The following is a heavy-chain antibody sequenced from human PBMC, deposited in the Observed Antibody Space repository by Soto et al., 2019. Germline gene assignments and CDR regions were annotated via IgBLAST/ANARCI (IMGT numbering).Heavy chain of an antibody. D-gene: IGHD3-22*01. CDR3: ARPRTGYYYDSSGLLTSYYFDY. J-gene: IGHJ4*02. CDR2: ISYDGSNK. Sequence: GGSLRLSCAASGFTFSSYAMHWVRQAPGKGLEWVAVISYDGSNKYYADSVKGRFTISRDNSKNTLYLQMNSLRAEDTAVYYCARPRTGYYYDSSGLLTSYYFDYLGPGPLVTVAS. CDR1: GFTFSSYA. V-gene: IGHV3-30-3*01.